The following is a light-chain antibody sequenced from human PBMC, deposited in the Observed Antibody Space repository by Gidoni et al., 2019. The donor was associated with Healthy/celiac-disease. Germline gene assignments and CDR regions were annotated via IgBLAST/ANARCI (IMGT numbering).Light chain of an antibody. Sequence: QSVLTKPPSASGTPGQRVTISCSGSSSNIGSNTVNWYPQLPGTATKLLIYSNNQRPSGVPDRFSGSKSGTSASLAISGLQSEDEADYYFAAWDDSLNGPMVFGGGTKLTVL. CDR2: SNN. CDR3: AAWDDSLNGPMV. CDR1: SSNIGSNT. J-gene: IGLJ2*01. V-gene: IGLV1-44*01.